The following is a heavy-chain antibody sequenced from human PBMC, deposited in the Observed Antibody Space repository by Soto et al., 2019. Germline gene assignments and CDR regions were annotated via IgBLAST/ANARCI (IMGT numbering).Heavy chain of an antibody. D-gene: IGHD3-22*01. CDR1: GYTFTSYA. CDR3: KTLGKNGSVYYYPFNY. Sequence: ASVKVSCKASGYTFTSYAMHWVRQAPGQRLEWMGWINAGNGNTKYSQKFQGRVTITRDTSASTAYMELSSLRSEDTAVYYCKTLGKNGSVYYYPFNYWGRETLVTVPS. J-gene: IGHJ4*02. CDR2: INAGNGNT. V-gene: IGHV1-3*01.